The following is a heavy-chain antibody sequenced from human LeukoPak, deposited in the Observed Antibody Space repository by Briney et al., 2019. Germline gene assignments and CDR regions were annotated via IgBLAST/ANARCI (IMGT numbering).Heavy chain of an antibody. CDR3: ARLDYDFWSGFQDY. CDR1: GGSISSSSYY. CDR2: IYYSGST. V-gene: IGHV4-39*01. Sequence: PSETLSLTCTVSGGSISSSSYYWGWIRQPPGKGLEWIGSIYYSGSTYYNPSLKSRVTISVDTSKNQFSLKLSSVTAADTAVYYCARLDYDFWSGFQDYWGQGTLATVSS. J-gene: IGHJ4*02. D-gene: IGHD3-3*01.